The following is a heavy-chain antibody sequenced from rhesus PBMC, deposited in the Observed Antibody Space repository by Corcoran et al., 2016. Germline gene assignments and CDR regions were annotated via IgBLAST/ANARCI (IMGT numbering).Heavy chain of an antibody. V-gene: IGHV4-169*02. CDR2: IYGSGSST. CDR3: ASYSGSWNGNYFDY. D-gene: IGHD6-25*01. J-gene: IGHJ4*01. CDR1: GGSISSSY. Sequence: QLQLQESGPGLVKPSETLSVTCAVSGGSISSSYWSWIRQAPGKGLEWIGNIYGSGSSTNYNPSLKRRVTLSVDTSKNQLSLKLRSVTAADTAVYYCASYSGSWNGNYFDYWGQGVLVTVSS.